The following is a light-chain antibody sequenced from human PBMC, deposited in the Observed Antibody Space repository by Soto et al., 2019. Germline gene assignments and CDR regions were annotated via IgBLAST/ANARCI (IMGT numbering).Light chain of an antibody. CDR1: QSISTN. V-gene: IGKV3-15*01. CDR2: GAS. CDR3: HQYGSSSPIT. J-gene: IGKJ5*01. Sequence: EIVMTQSPATLSVSPGERATLSCRASQSISTNLAWYRQKPGQPPRLLIYGASTRATGIPARFSGSGSGTEFTLTISRLEAQDVAVYYCHQYGSSSPITVGHGTRPESK.